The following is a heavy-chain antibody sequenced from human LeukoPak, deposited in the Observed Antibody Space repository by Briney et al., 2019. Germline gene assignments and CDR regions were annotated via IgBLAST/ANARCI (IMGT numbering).Heavy chain of an antibody. CDR2: IKQDGSEK. D-gene: IGHD3-3*01. V-gene: IGHV3-7*01. CDR3: ARSKVLKWLLYPSETFDY. J-gene: IGHJ4*02. Sequence: GGSLRLSCAASGFTFSSYWMSWVRQAPGKGLEWVANIKQDGSEKYYVDSVKGRFTISRDNAKNSLYLQMNSLRAEDTAVYYCARSKVLKWLLYPSETFDYWGQGTLVTVSS. CDR1: GFTFSSYW.